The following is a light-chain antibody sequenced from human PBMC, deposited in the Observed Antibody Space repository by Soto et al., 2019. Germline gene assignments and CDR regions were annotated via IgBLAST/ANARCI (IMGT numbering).Light chain of an antibody. J-gene: IGLJ2*01. V-gene: IGLV2-8*01. CDR2: EVS. CDR3: SSYAGSNNLV. Sequence: QYALTQPPSASGSPGQSVTISCTGTSSDVGAYNYVSWYQQHPGKAPKLMIYEVSQRPSGVPDRFSGSKSGYTASLTVSGLQAEDEADYYCSSYAGSNNLVFGGGTKLTVL. CDR1: SSDVGAYNY.